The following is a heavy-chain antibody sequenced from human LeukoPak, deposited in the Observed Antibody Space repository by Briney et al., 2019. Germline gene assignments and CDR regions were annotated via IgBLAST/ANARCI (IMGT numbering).Heavy chain of an antibody. V-gene: IGHV1-8*01. D-gene: IGHD4-17*01. CDR3: ARLYGDYWYFDL. J-gene: IGHJ2*01. Sequence: KPGASVKVSCKASGYTFTSYDINWVRQATGQGLEWMGWMNPNSGNTGYAQKFQGRVTMTRNTSISTAYMELSSLRSEDTAAYYCARLYGDYWYFDLWGRGTLVTVSS. CDR1: GYTFTSYD. CDR2: MNPNSGNT.